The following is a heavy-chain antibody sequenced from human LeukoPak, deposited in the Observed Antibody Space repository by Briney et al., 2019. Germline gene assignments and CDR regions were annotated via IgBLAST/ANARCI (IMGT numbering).Heavy chain of an antibody. V-gene: IGHV4-4*02. J-gene: IGHJ4*02. CDR3: SRLNIAGGFDY. CDR1: GFSFSRAW. CDR2: INHSGSS. D-gene: IGHD5-12*01. Sequence: PGGSLRLSCAASGFSFSRAWMSWVRQAPGKGLEWIGEINHSGSSNYNPALKSRVTMSVDTSQNQFSLNLTSVTAADTAVYYCSRLNIAGGFDYWGQGTLVTVSS.